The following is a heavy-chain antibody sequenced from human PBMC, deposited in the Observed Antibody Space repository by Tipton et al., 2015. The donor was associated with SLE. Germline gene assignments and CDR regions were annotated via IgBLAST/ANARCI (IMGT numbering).Heavy chain of an antibody. CDR2: INHSGST. D-gene: IGHD3-9*01. V-gene: IGHV4-34*01. CDR3: ARSGYDILTLKFDP. CDR1: GGSISSYY. Sequence: TLSLTCTVSGGSISSYYWSWIRQPPGKGLEWIGEINHSGSTNYNPSLKSRVTISVDTSKNQFSLKLSSVTAADTAVYYCARSGYDILTLKFDPWGQGTLVTVSS. J-gene: IGHJ5*02.